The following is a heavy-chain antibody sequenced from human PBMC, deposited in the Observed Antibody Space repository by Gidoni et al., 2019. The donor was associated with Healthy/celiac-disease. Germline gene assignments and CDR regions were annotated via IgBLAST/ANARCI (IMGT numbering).Heavy chain of an antibody. CDR1: GFPFSSYG. D-gene: IGHD3-16*02. Sequence: QVQLVESGGCVVQPGGSLRLSCAASGFPFSSYGMPWVSQAPGKGLEWVAFIRYDGSNKYYADSVKGRFTISRDNSKNTLYLQMNSLRAEDTAVYYCAKDAAHYDYVWGSYRPYYYYYMDVWGKGTTVTVSS. CDR3: AKDAAHYDYVWGSYRPYYYYYMDV. CDR2: IRYDGSNK. J-gene: IGHJ6*03. V-gene: IGHV3-30*02.